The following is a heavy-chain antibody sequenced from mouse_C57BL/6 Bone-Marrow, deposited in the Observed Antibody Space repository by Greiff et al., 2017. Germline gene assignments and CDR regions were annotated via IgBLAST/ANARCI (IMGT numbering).Heavy chain of an antibody. J-gene: IGHJ1*03. CDR1: GYTFTSYG. V-gene: IGHV1-81*01. CDR3: ARKRWPSGYYVDWYIDV. D-gene: IGHD2-3*01. CDR2: IYPRSGNT. Sequence: VHLVESGAELARPGASVKLSCKASGYTFTSYGISWVKQRTGQGLEWIGEIYPRSGNTYYNEKFKGKATLTADKSSSTANMELRSLASEESAVYFCARKRWPSGYYVDWYIDVWGTGTTVTVSS.